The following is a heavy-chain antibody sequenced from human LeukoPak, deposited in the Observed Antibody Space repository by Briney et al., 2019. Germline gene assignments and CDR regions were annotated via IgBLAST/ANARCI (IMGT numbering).Heavy chain of an antibody. CDR2: IDCGGSET. CDR3: ARAGDSSGYFLPWFDP. CDR1: GYTFTNYW. V-gene: IGHV5-51*01. Sequence: GESLKISCKGFGYTFTNYWIGWVRQMPGKGLEWMGIIDCGGSETRYSPSFQGQVTISVVQSIRTVYLQWNSLKASDTAMYYCARAGDSSGYFLPWFDPWGQGTLVTVSS. J-gene: IGHJ5*02. D-gene: IGHD3-22*01.